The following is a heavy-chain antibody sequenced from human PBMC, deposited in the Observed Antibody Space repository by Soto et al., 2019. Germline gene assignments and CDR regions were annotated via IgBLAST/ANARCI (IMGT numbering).Heavy chain of an antibody. J-gene: IGHJ4*02. Sequence: TLSLTCTVSGGSISTDTFYWSWIRQHPGKGLEWIGYMYHRGSTYCSPSLKSRVSISKDTSKNQFSLMLSSVTAADTAVYYCARYCSGGSCLMSYFDYWGQGALVTVSS. CDR3: ARYCSGGSCLMSYFDY. D-gene: IGHD2-15*01. CDR1: GGSISTDTFY. CDR2: MYHRGST. V-gene: IGHV4-31*03.